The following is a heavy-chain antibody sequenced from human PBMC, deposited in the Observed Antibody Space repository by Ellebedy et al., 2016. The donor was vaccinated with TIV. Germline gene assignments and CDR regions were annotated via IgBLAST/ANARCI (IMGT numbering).Heavy chain of an antibody. CDR2: IISDGSST. Sequence: GESLKISCAASGFTFSSYWMHWVRQAPGKGLVWVSRIISDGSSTSYADSVTGRFTISRDNAKNTLYLQMNSLRAEDTAVYYCFYYGMDVWGQGTTVTVSS. CDR1: GFTFSSYW. V-gene: IGHV3-74*01. CDR3: FYYGMDV. J-gene: IGHJ6*02.